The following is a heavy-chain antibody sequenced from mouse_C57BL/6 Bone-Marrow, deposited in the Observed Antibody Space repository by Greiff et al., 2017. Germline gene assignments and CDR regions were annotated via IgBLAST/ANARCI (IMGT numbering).Heavy chain of an antibody. CDR3: ARKGGSSSYYAMDY. D-gene: IGHD1-1*01. Sequence: VKLVESGPGLVQPSQSLSITCTVSGFSLTSYGVHWVRQSPGKGLEWLGVIWSGGSTDYNAAFISRLSISKDNSKSQVFFKMNSLQADDTAIYYCARKGGSSSYYAMDYWGQGTSVTVSS. CDR2: IWSGGST. V-gene: IGHV2-2*01. CDR1: GFSLTSYG. J-gene: IGHJ4*01.